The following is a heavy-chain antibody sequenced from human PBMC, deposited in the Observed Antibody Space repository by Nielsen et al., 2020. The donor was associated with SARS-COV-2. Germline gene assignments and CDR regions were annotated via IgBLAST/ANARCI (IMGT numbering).Heavy chain of an antibody. CDR3: ARSSGYDYLDYFDY. D-gene: IGHD5-12*01. J-gene: IGHJ4*02. CDR2: ISSSSYI. V-gene: IGHV3-21*01. Sequence: GGSLRLSCAASGFTFSSYSMNWVRQAPGKGLEWVSSISSSSYIYYADSVKGRFTISRDNAKNSLYLQMNSLRAEDTAVYYCARSSGYDYLDYFDYWGQGTLVTVSS. CDR1: GFTFSSYS.